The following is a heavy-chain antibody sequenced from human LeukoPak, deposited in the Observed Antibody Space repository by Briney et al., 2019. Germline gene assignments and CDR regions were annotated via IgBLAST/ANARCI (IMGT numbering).Heavy chain of an antibody. D-gene: IGHD3-10*01. CDR2: IYSSGST. CDR3: ARVFDSGSQAYFYYMDV. V-gene: IGHV4-59*01. Sequence: PSETLSLTCNVSGGSIGGYYWSWIRQPPGKGLEWIGYIYSSGSTNYNPSLKSRVTMSVDTSKNQFSLKVSSVTAADTAVYYCARVFDSGSQAYFYYMDVWGKGTTVTVSS. CDR1: GGSIGGYY. J-gene: IGHJ6*03.